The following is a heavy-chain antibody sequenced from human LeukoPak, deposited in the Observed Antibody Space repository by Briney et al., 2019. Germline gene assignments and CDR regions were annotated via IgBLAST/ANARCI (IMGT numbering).Heavy chain of an antibody. Sequence: PSETLSLTCTVSGGSISSYYWSWIRQPPGKGLEWIGYIYYSGSTNYNPSLKSRVTISVDTSKNQFSLKLSSVTAADTAVYYCARRGYYYDSPLDYWGQGTLVTVSS. CDR1: GGSISSYY. D-gene: IGHD3-22*01. J-gene: IGHJ4*02. CDR3: ARRGYYYDSPLDY. V-gene: IGHV4-59*08. CDR2: IYYSGST.